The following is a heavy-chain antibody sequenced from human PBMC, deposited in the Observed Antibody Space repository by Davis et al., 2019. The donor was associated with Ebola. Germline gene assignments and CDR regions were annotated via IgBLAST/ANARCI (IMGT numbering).Heavy chain of an antibody. D-gene: IGHD3-3*02. CDR1: GGSISKYY. CDR2: IFYSGTS. V-gene: IGHV4-59*01. CDR3: ARAPFSNLYGMDV. J-gene: IGHJ6*02. Sequence: SETLSLTCTVSGGSISKYYWNWIRQPPGKGLEWIGFIFYSGTSNYNPSLKSRVTMSVDPSKDEFSLKLGSVTTADTAVYYCARAPFSNLYGMDVWGQGTTVTVSS.